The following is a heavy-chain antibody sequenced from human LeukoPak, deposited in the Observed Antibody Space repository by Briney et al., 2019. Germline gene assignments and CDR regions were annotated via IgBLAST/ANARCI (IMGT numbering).Heavy chain of an antibody. D-gene: IGHD2-21*02. V-gene: IGHV3-7*01. Sequence: PGGSLRLSCTASGFTFGDYAMSWFRQAPGKGLEWVANIKQDGSEKYYVDSVKGRFTISRDNAKNSLYLQMNSLRAEDTAVYYCARDGPFVVVTAEDYWGQGTLVTVSS. CDR2: IKQDGSEK. CDR1: GFTFGDYA. J-gene: IGHJ4*02. CDR3: ARDGPFVVVTAEDY.